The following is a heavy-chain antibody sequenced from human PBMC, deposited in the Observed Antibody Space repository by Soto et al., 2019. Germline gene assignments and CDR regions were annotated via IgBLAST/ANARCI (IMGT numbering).Heavy chain of an antibody. Sequence: QVQLVESGGGVVQPGRSLRLSCAASGFTFSSFAMHWVRQAPGKGLEWVAFISYDGRDKFHADSVKGRFTISRDNSKNPMYLQMNSLTAEDTAVYYCARERDSFDDWGQGTLVTVSS. CDR1: GFTFSSFA. J-gene: IGHJ4*02. CDR2: ISYDGRDK. CDR3: ARERDSFDD. V-gene: IGHV3-30*04. D-gene: IGHD3-22*01.